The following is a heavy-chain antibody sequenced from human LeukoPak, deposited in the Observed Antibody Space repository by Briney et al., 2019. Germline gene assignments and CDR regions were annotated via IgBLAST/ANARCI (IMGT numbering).Heavy chain of an antibody. V-gene: IGHV4-59*08. Sequence: SETLSLTCTVSGGSISSYYWSWIRQPPGKGLEWIGYIYYSGSTNYNPSLKSRVIISVDTSKNQFSLKLSSVTAADTAVYYCARHVGYDYVWGSYRPNAWFDPWGQGTLVTVSS. J-gene: IGHJ5*02. CDR2: IYYSGST. CDR1: GGSISSYY. CDR3: ARHVGYDYVWGSYRPNAWFDP. D-gene: IGHD3-16*02.